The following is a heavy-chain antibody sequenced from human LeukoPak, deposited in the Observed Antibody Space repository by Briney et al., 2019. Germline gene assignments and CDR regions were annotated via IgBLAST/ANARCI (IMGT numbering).Heavy chain of an antibody. D-gene: IGHD3-22*01. J-gene: IGHJ4*02. CDR2: INHSGST. CDR3: ARGGYYDSSGYYFDY. Sequence: PSETLPLTCAVYGGSFSGYYWSWIRQPPGKGLEWIGEINHSGSTNYNPSLKSRVTISVDTSKNQFSLKLSSVTAADTAVYYCARGGYYDSSGYYFDYWGQGTLVTVSS. V-gene: IGHV4-34*01. CDR1: GGSFSGYY.